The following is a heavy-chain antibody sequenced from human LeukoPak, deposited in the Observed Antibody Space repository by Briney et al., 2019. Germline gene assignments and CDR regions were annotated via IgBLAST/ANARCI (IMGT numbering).Heavy chain of an antibody. J-gene: IGHJ6*03. CDR3: AKGGGSLGYYYYYMDV. V-gene: IGHV3-23*01. D-gene: IGHD1-26*01. CDR1: GFTVTTNH. Sequence: GGSLRLSCAVSGFTVTTNHMSWVRQAPGKGLEWVSAISGSGGSTYYADSVKGRFTISRDNSKNTLYLQMNSLRAEDTAVYYCAKGGGSLGYYYYYMDVWGKGTAVTVSS. CDR2: ISGSGGST.